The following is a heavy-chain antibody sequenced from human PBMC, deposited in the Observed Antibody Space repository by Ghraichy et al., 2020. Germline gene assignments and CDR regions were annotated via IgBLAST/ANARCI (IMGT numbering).Heavy chain of an antibody. CDR3: ARDRDDIWGNYLYSFNC. CDR2: ISGSSGSI. D-gene: IGHD3-16*02. CDR1: GFSFSTYS. J-gene: IGHJ4*02. Sequence: GGSLRLSCAASGFSFSTYSMNWVRQVPGKGRVWLSYISGSSGSIYYADSVRGRFTVSRDNAKNSLFLQMNSLRDEDTAVYYCARDRDDIWGNYLYSFNCWRQRTLVTVSS. V-gene: IGHV3-48*02.